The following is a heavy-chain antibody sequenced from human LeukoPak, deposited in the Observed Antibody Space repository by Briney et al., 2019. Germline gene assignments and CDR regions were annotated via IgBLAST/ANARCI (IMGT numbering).Heavy chain of an antibody. J-gene: IGHJ4*02. CDR2: IDWSGGRT. V-gene: IGHV3-20*04. CDR3: AKDIGSSIPYYFDY. CDR1: GFTFDDYG. Sequence: GGSLRLSCAASGFTFDDYGMTWVRQDPGRRLEWVSTIDWSGGRTSYADSVKGRFTISRDNSKNTLYLQMSSLRAEDTTVYYCAKDIGSSIPYYFDYWGQGTLVTVSS. D-gene: IGHD2-2*02.